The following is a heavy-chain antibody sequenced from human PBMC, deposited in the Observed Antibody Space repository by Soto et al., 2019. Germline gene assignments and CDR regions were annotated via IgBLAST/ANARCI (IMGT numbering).Heavy chain of an antibody. Sequence: GGSLRLSCAASGFTVSSNYMSWVRQAPGKGLEWVSVIYSGGSTYYADSVEGRFTISRDNSKNTLYLQMNSLRAEDTAVYYCAKERDILCQEVGPFDSWGQGTLVTVSS. J-gene: IGHJ4*02. V-gene: IGHV3-53*01. CDR2: IYSGGST. D-gene: IGHD2-2*01. CDR1: GFTVSSNY. CDR3: AKERDILCQEVGPFDS.